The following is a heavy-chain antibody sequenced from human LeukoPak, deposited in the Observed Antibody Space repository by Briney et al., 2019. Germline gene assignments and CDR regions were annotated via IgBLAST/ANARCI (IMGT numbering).Heavy chain of an antibody. CDR2: ISGGGGTT. CDR3: AINPRAYCSSTSCYSFDY. V-gene: IGHV3-23*01. CDR1: GFTFDDYA. D-gene: IGHD2-2*01. J-gene: IGHJ4*02. Sequence: GGSLRLSCAASGFTFDDYAMHWVRQAPGKGLEWVSSISGGGGTTYYTDSVKGRFTISRDNSKNTLYLQMNSLRAEDTAVYYCAINPRAYCSSTSCYSFDYWGQGTLVTVSS.